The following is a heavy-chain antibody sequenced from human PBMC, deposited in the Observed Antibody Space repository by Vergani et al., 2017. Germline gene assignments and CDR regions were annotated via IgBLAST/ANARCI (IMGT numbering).Heavy chain of an antibody. J-gene: IGHJ5*02. CDR2: IHYSGST. D-gene: IGHD2-2*02. V-gene: IGHV4-31*03. Sequence: QVQLQESGPGLVKPSQTLSLTCTVSGRSITTGGYYWSWIRQRPGKGLEWIGYIHYSGSTYYNPSLESRLMISIDTSKNQFSLKLRSVAAADTAVYYCARGGVPAAISSAWFDPWGQGTLVTVSS. CDR1: GRSITTGGYY. CDR3: ARGGVPAAISSAWFDP.